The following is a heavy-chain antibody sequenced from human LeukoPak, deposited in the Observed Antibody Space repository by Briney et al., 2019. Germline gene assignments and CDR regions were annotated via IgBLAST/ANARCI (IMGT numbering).Heavy chain of an antibody. D-gene: IGHD2-2*01. CDR2: INHIGST. J-gene: IGHJ6*04. CDR1: GGCFSGYY. Sequence: SETLSLTCAVYGGCFSGYYLSWIRQPPGKGLEWIGEINHIGSTHYNPSLTSRVTISVDTYKNQFCLKLSSVTAADTAVYYCARGRGYCSSTSCSTFYYYGMDVWGKAATVTVCS. V-gene: IGHV4-34*01. CDR3: ARGRGYCSSTSCSTFYYYGMDV.